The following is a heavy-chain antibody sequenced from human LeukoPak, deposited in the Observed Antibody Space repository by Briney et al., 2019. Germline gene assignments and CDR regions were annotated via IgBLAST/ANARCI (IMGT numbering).Heavy chain of an antibody. CDR2: INTDGSST. J-gene: IGHJ6*03. D-gene: IGHD3-10*01. Sequence: GGSLRLSCAASGFTFSSYWMHWVRQAPGKGLVWVSRINTDGSSTSYVDSVKGRVTISRDNAKNSLYLQMNSLTAEDTAVYYCAKRPYGSGSYYNEPLYMDVWGKGTTVTVSS. V-gene: IGHV3-74*01. CDR3: AKRPYGSGSYYNEPLYMDV. CDR1: GFTFSSYW.